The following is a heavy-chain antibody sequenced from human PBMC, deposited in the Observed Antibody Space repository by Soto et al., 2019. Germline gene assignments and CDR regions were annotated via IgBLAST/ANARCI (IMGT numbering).Heavy chain of an antibody. V-gene: IGHV3-74*01. D-gene: IGHD2-21*01. CDR1: GFTFGSYW. CDR3: ARAPAGYSLGYRYYGMDV. Sequence: EVQLVESGGGLVQPGGSLRLSCAAPGFTFGSYWMHWVRQAPGKGLVWVSHISLDGSRTTYGDSVKGRFTISRDNAKSTLYLLINSLRAEDTAVYYCARAPAGYSLGYRYYGMDVWGQGTTVTGSS. CDR2: ISLDGSRT. J-gene: IGHJ6*02.